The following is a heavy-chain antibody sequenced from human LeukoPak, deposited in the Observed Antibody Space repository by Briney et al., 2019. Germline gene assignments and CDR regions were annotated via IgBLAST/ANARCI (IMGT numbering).Heavy chain of an antibody. J-gene: IGHJ6*02. D-gene: IGHD2-2*02. V-gene: IGHV4-30-2*01. CDR1: GGSISSGGYS. CDR3: AREKYCSSTSCYTGDYYGMDV. CDR2: IYHSGST. Sequence: SETLSLTCAVSGGSISSGGYSWSWIRQPPGKGLEWIVYIYHSGSTYYNPSLKSRVTMSVDRSKNQFSLKLSSVTAADTAVYYCAREKYCSSTSCYTGDYYGMDVWGQGTTVTVSS.